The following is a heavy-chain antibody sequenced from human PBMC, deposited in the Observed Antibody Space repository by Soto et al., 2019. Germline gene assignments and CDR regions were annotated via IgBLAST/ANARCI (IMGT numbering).Heavy chain of an antibody. CDR2: IIPIFGTA. CDR1: GGTFSSYA. CDR3: AFHVPAAGYYYGMDV. D-gene: IGHD2-2*01. J-gene: IGHJ6*02. Sequence: SVKVSCKASGGTFSSYAISWVRQAPGQGLEWMGGIIPIFGTANYAQKFQGRVTITADESTSTAYMELSSLRSEDTAVYYCAFHVPAAGYYYGMDVWGQGTTVTVSS. V-gene: IGHV1-69*13.